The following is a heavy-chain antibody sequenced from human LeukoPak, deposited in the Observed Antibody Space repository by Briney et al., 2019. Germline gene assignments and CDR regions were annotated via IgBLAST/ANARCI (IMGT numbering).Heavy chain of an antibody. CDR1: GFTFSNNW. CDR3: ARQNYGAGPDY. CDR2: INSDGGST. J-gene: IGHJ4*02. D-gene: IGHD3-10*01. V-gene: IGHV3-74*01. Sequence: GGSLRLSCAASGFTFSNNWMHWVRHAPGKGLVWVSRINSDGGSTNYADSVKGRFTISRDNAKNTLYLQMNSLRAEDTALYYCARQNYGAGPDYWGQGTLVTVSS.